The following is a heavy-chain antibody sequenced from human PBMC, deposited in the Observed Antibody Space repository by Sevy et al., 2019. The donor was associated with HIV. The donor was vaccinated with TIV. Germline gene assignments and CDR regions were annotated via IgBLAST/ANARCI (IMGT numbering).Heavy chain of an antibody. CDR3: ARDLVGYSSGHFDY. J-gene: IGHJ4*02. CDR2: ISGYNGDT. CDR1: GYIFNTYD. V-gene: IGHV1-18*01. Sequence: ASVKVSCKASGYIFNTYDISWVRQAPGQGPEWLGWISGYNGDTNYAQKFQGRLTMTVDTSTSTAYMELRSLRSDDTAVYYCARDLVGYSSGHFDYWGQGTQVTVSS. D-gene: IGHD2-15*01.